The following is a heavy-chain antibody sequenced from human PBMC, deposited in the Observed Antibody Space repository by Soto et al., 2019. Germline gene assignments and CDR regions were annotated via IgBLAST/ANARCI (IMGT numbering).Heavy chain of an antibody. CDR3: ASLGGYCSTTSCYGFYGMDV. CDR2: FHYSENT. D-gene: IGHD2-2*01. J-gene: IGHJ6*02. Sequence: QLQLQESGPGLVKPSETLSLTCTVSGGSISSGPYSWGWIRQPPGEGLEWIGTFHYSENTYYNPALESRVTISVDTSKNQFSLKVTSVTVADTAIYYWASLGGYCSTTSCYGFYGMDVWGQGTTVIVSS. CDR1: GGSISSGPYS. V-gene: IGHV4-39*01.